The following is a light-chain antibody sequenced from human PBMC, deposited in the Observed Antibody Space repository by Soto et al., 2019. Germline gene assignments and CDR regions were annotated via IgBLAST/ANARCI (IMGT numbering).Light chain of an antibody. CDR1: QSISSY. CDR2: AAS. J-gene: IGKJ1*01. Sequence: DIQMTQSPSSLSASVGDRVTITCRASQSISSYLNWYQHKPGKAPKLLIYAASSLQSGVPSRFSGSGSGTDFTLTINSLQPEDFATYYWQQSSETFGQGTKVEIK. CDR3: QQSSET. V-gene: IGKV1-39*01.